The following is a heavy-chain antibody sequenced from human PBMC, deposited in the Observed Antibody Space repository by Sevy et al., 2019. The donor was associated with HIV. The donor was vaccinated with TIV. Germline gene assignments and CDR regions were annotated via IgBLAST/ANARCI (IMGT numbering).Heavy chain of an antibody. D-gene: IGHD3-22*01. J-gene: IGHJ4*02. CDR3: AREQPITMLVVIGGLYFDF. Sequence: GGSLRLSCATSGFTFSSNWMTWVRQAPGKGLEWVANVKQDMSEKYYADSVKGRFTISRDKAKNSLYLEMNSLRAEDTAVYYCAREQPITMLVVIGGLYFDFWGQGTLVTVSS. CDR2: VKQDMSEK. CDR1: GFTFSSNW. V-gene: IGHV3-7*01.